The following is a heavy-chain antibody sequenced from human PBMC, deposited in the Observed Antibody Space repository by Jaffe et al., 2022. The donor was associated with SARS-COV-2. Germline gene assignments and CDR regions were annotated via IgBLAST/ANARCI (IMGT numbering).Heavy chain of an antibody. CDR2: INQDGSEK. CDR3: AKYDFWSGYSFDY. CDR1: GFTFSNRW. J-gene: IGHJ4*02. D-gene: IGHD3-3*01. Sequence: EVQLVESGGGLVQPGESLKLSCAISGFTFSNRWMSWIRQAPGKGLEWVANINQDGSEKNYVDSVKGRFTVSRDNAKNSLYLQMNSLRGEDTAVYYCAKYDFWSGYSFDYWGQGTLVTVST. V-gene: IGHV3-7*03.